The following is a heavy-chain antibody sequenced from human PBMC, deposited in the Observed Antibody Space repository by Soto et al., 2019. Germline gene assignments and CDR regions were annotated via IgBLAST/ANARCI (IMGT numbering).Heavy chain of an antibody. CDR1: GVSISSGDYY. V-gene: IGHV4-30-4*01. D-gene: IGHD1-26*01. CDR3: ARAGEMATVDTFYDY. CDR2: FYHSATI. Sequence: SETLSLTCTVSGVSISSGDYYWSWIRQPPGKGLECIGTFYHSATIIYNSSLKTRISISADTSKKQLSLRLNSVTAADTAVSYCARAGEMATVDTFYDYWGQGTPVTVSS. J-gene: IGHJ4*02.